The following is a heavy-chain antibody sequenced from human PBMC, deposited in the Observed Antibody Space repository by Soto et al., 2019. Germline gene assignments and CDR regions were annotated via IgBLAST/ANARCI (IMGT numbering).Heavy chain of an antibody. V-gene: IGHV5-51*01. CDR1: GYSFTSYW. CDR3: ARGSRYSYGYDVHHYYYMDV. J-gene: IGHJ6*03. D-gene: IGHD5-18*01. CDR2: IYPGDSDT. Sequence: PGESLKISCKGSGYSFTSYWIGWVRQMPGKGLEWMGIIYPGDSDTRYSPSFQGQVTISADKSISTAYLQWSSLKASDTAMYYCARGSRYSYGYDVHHYYYMDVWGKGTTVTVSS.